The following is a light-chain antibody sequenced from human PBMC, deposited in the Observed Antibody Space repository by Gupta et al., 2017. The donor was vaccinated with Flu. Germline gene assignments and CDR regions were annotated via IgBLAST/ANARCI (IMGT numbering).Light chain of an antibody. Sequence: SHELTQPPSVSVSAGQTARITCFGDELPKKYAYWYQQKPGQAPVMVIYQDNKRPSGIPERFSASSSGTTVTLTISGVQAEDEADYFCQTTDSSGGYRGMFGGGTKLTGL. V-gene: IGLV3-25*02. CDR1: ELPKKY. J-gene: IGLJ3*02. CDR3: QTTDSSGGYRGM. CDR2: QDN.